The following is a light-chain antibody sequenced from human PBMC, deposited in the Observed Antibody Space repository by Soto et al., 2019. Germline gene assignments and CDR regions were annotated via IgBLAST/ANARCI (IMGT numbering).Light chain of an antibody. J-gene: IGKJ1*01. Sequence: IELTHSAGALSLTPGERRTISCRASQSVTNFYLAWYQQKPGQTPRLLIYDASSRPTGIPDRFSGSGSGTDFTLTISSLEPEDFAVYYCHAFGTSPPWRFGDGTKVDI. V-gene: IGKV3-20*01. CDR3: HAFGTSPPWR. CDR1: QSVTNFY. CDR2: DAS.